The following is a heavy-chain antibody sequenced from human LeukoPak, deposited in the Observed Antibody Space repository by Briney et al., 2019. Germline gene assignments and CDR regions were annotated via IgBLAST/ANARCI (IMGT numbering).Heavy chain of an antibody. CDR2: INHSGST. J-gene: IGHJ4*02. D-gene: IGHD5-12*01. CDR3: ARRRAWGYSGYDGANLDY. CDR1: GGSFSGYY. Sequence: SETLSLTCAVYGGSFSGYYWSWIRQPPGKGLEWIGEINHSGSTNYNPSLKSRVTISVDTSKNQFSLKLSSVTAADTAVYYCARRRAWGYSGYDGANLDYWGQGTLVTVSS. V-gene: IGHV4-34*01.